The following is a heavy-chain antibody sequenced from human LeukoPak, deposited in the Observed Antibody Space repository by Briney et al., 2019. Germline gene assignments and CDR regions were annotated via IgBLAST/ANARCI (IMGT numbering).Heavy chain of an antibody. CDR2: ISSSSSYI. Sequence: PGGSLRLSCAASGFTFSSYSMNWVRQAPGKGLEWVSSISSSSSYIYYADSVKGRFTISRDNAKSSLYLQMNSLRAEDTAVYYCARASSYYYDSSGFDAFDIWGQGTMVTVSS. J-gene: IGHJ3*02. D-gene: IGHD3-22*01. CDR1: GFTFSSYS. CDR3: ARASSYYYDSSGFDAFDI. V-gene: IGHV3-21*01.